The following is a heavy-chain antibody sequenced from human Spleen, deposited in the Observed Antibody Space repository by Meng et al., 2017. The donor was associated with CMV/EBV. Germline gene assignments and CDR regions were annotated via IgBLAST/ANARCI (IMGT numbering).Heavy chain of an antibody. CDR1: GGSFSRYF. J-gene: IGHJ5*02. D-gene: IGHD6-6*01. CDR2: IDQSGIT. CDR3: ARGLSYSSSSVAWYNWFDP. V-gene: IGHV4-34*01. Sequence: GSLRLSCAVYGGSFSRYFWSWIRQSPGKGLEWIAEIDQSGITNYNPSLESRVSISVDMSKNQFSLKLTSVTAADTAVYYCARGLSYSSSSVAWYNWFDPWGQGTLVTVSS.